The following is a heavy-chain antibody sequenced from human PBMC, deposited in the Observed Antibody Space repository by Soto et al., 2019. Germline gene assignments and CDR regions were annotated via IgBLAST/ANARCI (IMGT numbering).Heavy chain of an antibody. CDR3: ARAIRGYVT. D-gene: IGHD5-12*01. CDR1: GITFSTYA. CDR2: INAGNGNT. V-gene: IGHV1-3*01. J-gene: IGHJ5*02. Sequence: QVQLVQSGAEVKKPGASVKVSCKASGITFSTYAIHWVRQAPGQRLEWMGWINAGNGNTRYSQKFQGRVTLTRDTSASTAYMDLSSLSSEDTAIYYCARAIRGYVTWGQGTLVTVSS.